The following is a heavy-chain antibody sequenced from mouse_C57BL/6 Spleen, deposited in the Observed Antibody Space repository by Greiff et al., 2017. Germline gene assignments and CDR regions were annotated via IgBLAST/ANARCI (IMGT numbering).Heavy chain of an antibody. CDR2: INPNNGGP. CDR3: ARRWDDWYFDV. J-gene: IGHJ1*03. Sequence: VQLQQSGPELVKPGASVKIPCKASGYTFTDYNMDWVKQSHGKSLGWIGDINPNNGGPIYNQKFKGKATLTVDKSSSTAYMELRSLTSEDTAVYYCARRWDDWYFDVWGTGTTVTVSS. CDR1: GYTFTDYN. D-gene: IGHD4-1*01. V-gene: IGHV1-18*01.